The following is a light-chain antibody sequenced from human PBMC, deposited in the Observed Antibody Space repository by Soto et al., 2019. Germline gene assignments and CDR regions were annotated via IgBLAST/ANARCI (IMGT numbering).Light chain of an antibody. J-gene: IGKJ2*01. Sequence: DIQMTQSTSTLSASVGDRVTITCRASQSISSWLAWYQQKPGKAPKLLIYKASSLESGVPSRFSGSGSGTEYTLTISSMQPDDFATYYYQHYNSLYTFGQWTKLEIK. CDR3: QHYNSLYT. V-gene: IGKV1-5*03. CDR1: QSISSW. CDR2: KAS.